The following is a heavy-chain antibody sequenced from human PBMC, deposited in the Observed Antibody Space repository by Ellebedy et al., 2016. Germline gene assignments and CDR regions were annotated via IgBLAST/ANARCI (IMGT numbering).Heavy chain of an antibody. CDR1: GFTFSSYA. CDR3: ASYATPGSGYASDAFDI. J-gene: IGHJ3*02. D-gene: IGHD3-22*01. CDR2: ISYDGSNK. V-gene: IGHV3-30-3*01. Sequence: GGSLRLXXAASGFTFSSYAMSWVRQAPGKGLEWVAVISYDGSNKYYADSVKGRFTISRDNSKNTLYLQMNSLRAEDTAVYYCASYATPGSGYASDAFDIWGQGTMVTVSS.